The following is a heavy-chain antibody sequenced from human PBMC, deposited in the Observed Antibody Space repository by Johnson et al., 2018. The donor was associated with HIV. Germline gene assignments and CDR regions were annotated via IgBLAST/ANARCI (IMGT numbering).Heavy chain of an antibody. CDR3: AKDLRLSSGQWLVQGGAFDI. Sequence: VQLVESGGVVVQPGGSLRLSCAASGFTFDDHAMPWVRQAPGKGLEWVSGISWISGTIGYADSVTGRFTISRYNAKKSLYLQMDSLRAEDTALYYCAKDLRLSSGQWLVQGGAFDIWGQGTMVTVSS. D-gene: IGHD6-19*01. J-gene: IGHJ3*02. CDR1: GFTFDDHA. V-gene: IGHV3-9*01. CDR2: ISWISGTI.